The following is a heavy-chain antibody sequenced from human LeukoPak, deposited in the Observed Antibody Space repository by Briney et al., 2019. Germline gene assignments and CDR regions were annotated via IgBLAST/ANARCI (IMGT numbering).Heavy chain of an antibody. D-gene: IGHD6-13*01. V-gene: IGHV3-48*02. J-gene: IGHJ4*02. CDR2: ISSSSSIV. CDR1: GSTFSSYS. Sequence: PGGSLRLSCAASGSTFSSYSMNWVRQAPGKGLEWVSYISSSSSIVYYADSVKGRFTISRDNAKNSLFLQMNSLRDEDTAVYYCARDYSSNRLFDYWGQGTLVTVS. CDR3: ARDYSSNRLFDY.